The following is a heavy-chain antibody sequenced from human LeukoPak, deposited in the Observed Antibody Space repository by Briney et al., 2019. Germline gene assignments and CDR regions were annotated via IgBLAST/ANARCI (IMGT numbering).Heavy chain of an antibody. Sequence: GGSLRLSCAASGFTFSSYNMHWVRQAPGKGLEWVAVISYDGSNKYYADSVKGRFTISRDNSKNTLYLQMNSLRAEDTAVYYCAKTGGSHYFDYWGQGTLVTVSS. V-gene: IGHV3-30*18. CDR3: AKTGGSHYFDY. J-gene: IGHJ4*02. D-gene: IGHD1-26*01. CDR2: ISYDGSNK. CDR1: GFTFSSYN.